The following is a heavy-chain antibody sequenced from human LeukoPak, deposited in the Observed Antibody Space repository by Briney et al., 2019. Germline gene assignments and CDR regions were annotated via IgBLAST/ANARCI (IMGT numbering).Heavy chain of an antibody. CDR2: INHSGST. Sequence: PSETLSLTCAVYSGSFSGYYWSWIRQPPGKGLEWIGEINHSGSTNYNPSLKSRVTISVDTSKNQFSLKLSSVTAADTAVYYCARVASQSYWGQGTLVTVSS. CDR1: SGSFSGYY. CDR3: ARVASQSY. J-gene: IGHJ4*02. V-gene: IGHV4-34*01.